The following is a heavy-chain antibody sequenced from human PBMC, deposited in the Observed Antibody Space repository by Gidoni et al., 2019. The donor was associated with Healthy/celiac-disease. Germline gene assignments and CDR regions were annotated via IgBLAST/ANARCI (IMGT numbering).Heavy chain of an antibody. CDR2: IIPILGIA. D-gene: IGHD6-6*01. J-gene: IGHJ6*02. CDR3: ARDRSSSTPAGDYYYYGMDV. V-gene: IGHV1-69*09. Sequence: QVQLVQSGAEVKKPGSSVKVSCKASGGTFRSYAISWVRQAPGQGLEWMGRIIPILGIANYAQKFQGRVTITADKSTSTAYMELSSLRSEDTAVYYCARDRSSSTPAGDYYYYGMDVWGQGTTVTVSS. CDR1: GGTFRSYA.